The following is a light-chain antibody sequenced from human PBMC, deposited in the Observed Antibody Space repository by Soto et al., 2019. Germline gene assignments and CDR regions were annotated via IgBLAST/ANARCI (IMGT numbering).Light chain of an antibody. CDR1: TGALTSDYY. CDR2: NTY. V-gene: IGLV7-43*01. CDR3: LLYYGGAQV. J-gene: IGLJ2*01. Sequence: QTVVTQEPSLTVSPGGTVTLTCASSTGALTSDYYPNWFQQKPGQVPRALIYNTYNKYSWTPARFSGSLLGGKAALTLSGVQPEDEADYYCLLYYGGAQVFGGGTKLTVL.